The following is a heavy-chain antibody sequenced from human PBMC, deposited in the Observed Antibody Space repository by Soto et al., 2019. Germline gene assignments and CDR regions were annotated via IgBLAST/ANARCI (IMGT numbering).Heavy chain of an antibody. D-gene: IGHD3-3*01. Sequence: GAAEKVSRKACGYGFPSYGITCVRQDPGQRIEWMGGISAYNGNTNYAQKLQGRVTMTTDTSTSTPYMELRSLRSDDTVVYSCARVVKIFAVVIASGGTDVWG. V-gene: IGHV1-18*01. CDR2: ISAYNGNT. CDR1: GYGFPSYG. J-gene: IGHJ6*02. CDR3: ARVVKIFAVVIASGGTDV.